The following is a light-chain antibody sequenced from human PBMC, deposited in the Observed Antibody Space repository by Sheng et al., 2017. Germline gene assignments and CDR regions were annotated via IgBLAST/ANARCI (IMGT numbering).Light chain of an antibody. J-gene: IGKJ4*01. CDR2: DAS. CDR1: QSVSSRS. V-gene: IGKV3-11*01. CDR3: QQRSNPLT. Sequence: EIVLTQSPGTLSLSPGERATLSCRASQSVSSRSLAWYQQKPGQAPRLLIYDASNRATGIPARFSGSGSGTDFTLTISSLEAEDLAVYYCQQRSNPLTFGGGTKVEIK.